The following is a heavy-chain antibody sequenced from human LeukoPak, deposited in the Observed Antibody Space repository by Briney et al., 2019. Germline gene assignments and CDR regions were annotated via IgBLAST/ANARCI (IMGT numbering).Heavy chain of an antibody. J-gene: IGHJ4*02. Sequence: GGSLRLSCVASGFTFDDYAMHWVRQAPGKGLEWVSGISWNSGSIGYADSVKGRFTISRDNAKNSLYLQMNSLRAEDTALYYCAKDYCSGGSCRQEWGQGTLVTVSS. CDR3: AKDYCSGGSCRQE. CDR1: GFTFDDYA. V-gene: IGHV3-9*01. D-gene: IGHD2-15*01. CDR2: ISWNSGSI.